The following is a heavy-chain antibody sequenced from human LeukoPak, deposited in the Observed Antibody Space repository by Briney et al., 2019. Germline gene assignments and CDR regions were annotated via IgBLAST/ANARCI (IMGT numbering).Heavy chain of an antibody. J-gene: IGHJ4*02. CDR3: ARGDVDTADFDY. Sequence: ASVKVSCKASGYTFTNYDISWVRQAPGQGLEWMGWINPNSGGTNYAQKFQGRVTMTRDTSISTAYMELSRLRSDDTAVYYCARGDVDTADFDYWGQGTLVTVSS. D-gene: IGHD5-18*01. V-gene: IGHV1-2*02. CDR2: INPNSGGT. CDR1: GYTFTNYD.